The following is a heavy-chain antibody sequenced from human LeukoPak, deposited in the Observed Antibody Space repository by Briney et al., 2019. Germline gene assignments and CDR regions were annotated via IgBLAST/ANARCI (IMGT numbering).Heavy chain of an antibody. Sequence: ASVKVSCKASGYKFRDYGISWVRQAPGQGLEWMGWISGYNGDTNYAQSFQGRVTMTSDTSTSVAYLDLRSLGSGDTAVYYCARGPDYGDADFWGRGTLVTVSS. V-gene: IGHV1-18*01. J-gene: IGHJ4*02. CDR2: ISGYNGDT. CDR3: ARGPDYGDADF. CDR1: GYKFRDYG. D-gene: IGHD4-17*01.